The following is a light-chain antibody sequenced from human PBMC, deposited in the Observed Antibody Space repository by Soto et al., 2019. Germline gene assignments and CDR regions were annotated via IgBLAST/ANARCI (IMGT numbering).Light chain of an antibody. J-gene: IGLJ1*01. CDR2: GSS. CDR3: AAWDDSLSAHV. CDR1: SSKIGTNT. Sequence: QSVLTQPPSASGTPGQWVTISCSGGSSKIGTNTVNWYQHLPGTAPKLLISGSSQRPSGVPDRFSGSKSGTSASLDISGLQSEDEAEYYCAAWDDSLSAHVFGAGTKVTV. V-gene: IGLV1-44*01.